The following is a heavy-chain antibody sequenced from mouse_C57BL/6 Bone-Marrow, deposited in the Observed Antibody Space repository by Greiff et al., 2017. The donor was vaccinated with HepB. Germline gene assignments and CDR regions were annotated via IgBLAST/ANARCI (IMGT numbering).Heavy chain of an antibody. J-gene: IGHJ2*01. V-gene: IGHV5-4*03. CDR3: ARRGLGVDY. D-gene: IGHD3-1*01. Sequence: EVKLVESGGGLVKPGGSLKLSCAASGFTFSSYAMSWVRQTPEKRLEWVATISDGGSYTYYPDNVKGRFTISRDNAKNNLYLQMSHLKSEDTAMYYCARRGLGVDYWGQGTTLTVSS. CDR2: ISDGGSYT. CDR1: GFTFSSYA.